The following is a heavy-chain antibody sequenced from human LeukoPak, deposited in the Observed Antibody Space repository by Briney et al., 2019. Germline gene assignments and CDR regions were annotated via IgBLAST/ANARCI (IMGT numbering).Heavy chain of an antibody. D-gene: IGHD3-22*01. CDR1: GLPFSIYA. J-gene: IGHJ4*02. CDR2: IIGCGGNI. V-gene: IGHV3-23*01. Sequence: GGSLRLSCAASGLPFSIYAMSWLRQAPGKGLEWGSGIIGCGGNIYYPDSVTGRFTISRDNSKNALYLQMNRLRAQDTAVYYGAMGWNYYGSSGYFYFDYWGQGTRVTVSS. CDR3: AMGWNYYGSSGYFYFDY.